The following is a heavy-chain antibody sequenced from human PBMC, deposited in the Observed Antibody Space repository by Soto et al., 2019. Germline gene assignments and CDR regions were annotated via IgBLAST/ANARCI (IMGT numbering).Heavy chain of an antibody. Sequence: KASETLSLTCTVSGGSISSYYWSWIRQPPGKGLEWIGYIYYSGSTNYNPSLKSRVTISVDTSKNQFSLKLSSVTAADTAVYYCASLGVFYDSSGYADYWGQGTLVTVSS. CDR2: IYYSGST. CDR1: GGSISSYY. D-gene: IGHD3-22*01. CDR3: ASLGVFYDSSGYADY. V-gene: IGHV4-59*01. J-gene: IGHJ4*02.